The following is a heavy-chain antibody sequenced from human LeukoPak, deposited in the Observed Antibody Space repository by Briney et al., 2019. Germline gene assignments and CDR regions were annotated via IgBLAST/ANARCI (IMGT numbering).Heavy chain of an antibody. Sequence: ASVKVSCKASGYTFTSYDINWVRQATGQGLEWMGWMNPNSGNTGYAQKFQGRVTMTRNTSISTAYMELSSLRSEDTAVYYCARGLYYDFWSGYSRAFDIWGQGIMVTVSS. CDR2: MNPNSGNT. CDR1: GYTFTSYD. J-gene: IGHJ3*02. CDR3: ARGLYYDFWSGYSRAFDI. D-gene: IGHD3-3*01. V-gene: IGHV1-8*01.